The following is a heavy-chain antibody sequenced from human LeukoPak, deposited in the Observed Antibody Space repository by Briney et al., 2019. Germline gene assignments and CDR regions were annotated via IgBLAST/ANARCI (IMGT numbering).Heavy chain of an antibody. D-gene: IGHD3-22*01. CDR3: ASTHYYDTTPTDY. CDR2: ISYDGSNK. CDR1: GFTFSSYA. J-gene: IGHJ4*02. Sequence: QTGGSLRLSCAASGFTFSSYAMHWVRQAPGKGLEWVAVISYDGSNKYYADSVNGRFTISRDNSKNTLYLQMNSLRAEDTAVYYCASTHYYDTTPTDYWGQGTLVTVSS. V-gene: IGHV3-30-3*01.